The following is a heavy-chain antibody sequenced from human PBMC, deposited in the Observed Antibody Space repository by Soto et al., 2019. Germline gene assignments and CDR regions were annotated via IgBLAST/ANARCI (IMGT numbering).Heavy chain of an antibody. D-gene: IGHD5-18*01. J-gene: IGHJ6*02. V-gene: IGHV3-15*01. Sequence: GGSLRLSCAASGFTFSNAWMSWLRQAPGKGLEWVGRINSKTDGGTTDYAAPAKGRFTISRDDSKKTPYLQMNRLKTNDPAVYYCTTEYRRLWLRAYYYYDGLDVWGQGTMVTVSS. CDR1: GFTFSNAW. CDR3: TTEYRRLWLRAYYYYDGLDV. CDR2: INSKTDGGTT.